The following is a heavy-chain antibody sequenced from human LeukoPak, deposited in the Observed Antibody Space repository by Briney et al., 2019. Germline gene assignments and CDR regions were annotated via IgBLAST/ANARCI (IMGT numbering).Heavy chain of an antibody. CDR1: GYTFTSYG. CDR2: ISAYNGNT. Sequence: GASVKVSCKASGYTFTSYGISWVRQAPGQGLEWMGWISAYNGNTNYAQKLQGRVTMTTDTSTSTAYMELRSLRSDDTAMYYCARSSIIAAAGPYYFDYWGQGTLVTVSS. V-gene: IGHV1-18*01. D-gene: IGHD6-13*01. CDR3: ARSSIIAAAGPYYFDY. J-gene: IGHJ4*02.